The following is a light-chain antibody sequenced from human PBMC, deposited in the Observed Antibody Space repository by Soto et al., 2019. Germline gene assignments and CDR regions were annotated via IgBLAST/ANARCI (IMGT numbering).Light chain of an antibody. J-gene: IGKJ4*01. CDR3: QQYGNLVT. V-gene: IGKV1-33*01. CDR2: DTS. CDR1: QDIRKC. Sequence: DIPMTQSPSSLSASVGDRVTITCQASQDIRKCLNWYQPKPGKAPNLLIYDTSNLETGVPSRFSGSGSGTDFTFTISSLQPGDMATYYCQQYGNLVTFGGGTKVEI.